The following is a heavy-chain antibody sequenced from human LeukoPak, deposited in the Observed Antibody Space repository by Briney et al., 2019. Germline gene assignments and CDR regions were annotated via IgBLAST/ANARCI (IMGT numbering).Heavy chain of an antibody. D-gene: IGHD3-16*01. J-gene: IGHJ6*02. CDR1: GGSISSSNW. CDR3: ARDSKTLGGNYYNYGMDV. CDR2: IYHSGST. V-gene: IGHV4-4*02. Sequence: SETLSLTCAVSGGSISSSNWWSWVRQPPGKGLEWIGEIYHSGSTNYNPSLKSRVTISVDKSKNQFSLKLSSVTAADTAVYYCARDSKTLGGNYYNYGMDVWGQGTTVTVSS.